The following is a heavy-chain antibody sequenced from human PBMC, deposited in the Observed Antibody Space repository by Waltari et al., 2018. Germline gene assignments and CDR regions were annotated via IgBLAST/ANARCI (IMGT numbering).Heavy chain of an antibody. D-gene: IGHD2-15*01. CDR2: IYYSGST. Sequence: QVQLQESGPGLVKPSETLSLTCTVSGGSISSYYWSWIRQPPGKGLEWIGYIYYSGSTNYNPSLKSRVTISVDTSKNQFSLKLSSVTAADTAVYYCARGRVVGMDVWGQGTTVTVSS. V-gene: IGHV4-59*08. CDR3: ARGRVVGMDV. J-gene: IGHJ6*02. CDR1: GGSISSYY.